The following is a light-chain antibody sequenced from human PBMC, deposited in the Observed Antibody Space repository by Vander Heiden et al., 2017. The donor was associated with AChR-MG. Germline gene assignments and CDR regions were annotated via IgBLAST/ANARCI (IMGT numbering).Light chain of an antibody. CDR2: KAT. V-gene: IGKV1-5*03. CDR1: QSIGSG. J-gene: IGKJ1*01. CDR3: QHDNNYWT. Sequence: DIQMSQSPSTLSASVGDRVTITCRASQSIGSGLAWYQQKPGKAPKLLIYKATRLASGVPSRFSGSGSGTEFTLTISSLQPDDFATYCWQHDNNYWTFGQGTKVEIK.